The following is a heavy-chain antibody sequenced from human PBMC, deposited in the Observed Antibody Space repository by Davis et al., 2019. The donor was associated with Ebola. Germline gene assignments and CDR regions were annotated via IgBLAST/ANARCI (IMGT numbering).Heavy chain of an antibody. CDR2: IYSGGST. CDR1: GFSVSKNY. J-gene: IGHJ6*02. Sequence: PGGSLRLSCAASGFSVSKNYMSWVRQAPGKGLEWVSVIYSGGSTCYADSVKGRFTISRDNSKNTLYLQMNSLRAEDTAVYYCARDGNKEYYGMDVWGQGTTVTVSS. D-gene: IGHD1/OR15-1a*01. V-gene: IGHV3-53*01. CDR3: ARDGNKEYYGMDV.